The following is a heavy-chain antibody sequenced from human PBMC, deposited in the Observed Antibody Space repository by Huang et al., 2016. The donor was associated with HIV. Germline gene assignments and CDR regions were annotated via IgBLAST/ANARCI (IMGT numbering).Heavy chain of an antibody. CDR2: VYQSGST. V-gene: IGHV4-39*01. CDR1: GDFISSTNYY. D-gene: IGHD6-13*01. Sequence: QLQLQESGPGQVKPSETLSLTCTVSGDFISSTNYYWGWIRQSPGKGLVWVGSVYQSGSTNYNPSHKSRVTLSVDTSRNQFSLRLNSVTAADTAVYYCASQHIGAAATWFWGRGTQVAVSS. CDR3: ASQHIGAAATWF. J-gene: IGHJ4*02.